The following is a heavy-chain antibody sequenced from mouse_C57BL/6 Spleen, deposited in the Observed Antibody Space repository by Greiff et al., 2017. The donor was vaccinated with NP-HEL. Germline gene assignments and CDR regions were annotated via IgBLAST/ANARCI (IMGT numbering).Heavy chain of an antibody. J-gene: IGHJ3*01. V-gene: IGHV1-82*01. D-gene: IGHD2-13*01. CDR3: AGGDLWFAY. CDR2: IYPGDGDT. Sequence: QVQLQQSGPELVKPGASVKISCKASGYAFSSSWMNWVKQRPGKGLEWIGRIYPGDGDTNYNGKFKGKATLTADKSSSTAYMQLSSLTSEDSAVYFCAGGDLWFAYWGQGTLVTVSA. CDR1: GYAFSSSW.